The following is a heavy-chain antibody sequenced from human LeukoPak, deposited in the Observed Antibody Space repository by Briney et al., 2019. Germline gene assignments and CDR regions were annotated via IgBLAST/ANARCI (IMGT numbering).Heavy chain of an antibody. CDR1: GYTFTSYG. D-gene: IGHD3-22*01. CDR3: ARVSGGGYYDSSGYSRGYYYYGMDV. V-gene: IGHV1-8*02. CDR2: MNPNSGNT. Sequence: ASVKVSCKASGYTFTSYGISWVRQAPGQGLEWMGWMNPNSGNTAYAQKFQGRVTMTRNTSISTAYMELSSLRSEDTAVYYCARVSGGGYYDSSGYSRGYYYYGMDVWGQGTTVTVSS. J-gene: IGHJ6*02.